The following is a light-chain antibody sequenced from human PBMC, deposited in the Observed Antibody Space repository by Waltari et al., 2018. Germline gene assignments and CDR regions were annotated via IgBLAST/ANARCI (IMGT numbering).Light chain of an antibody. CDR2: KAS. J-gene: IGKJ2*01. V-gene: IGKV1-5*03. Sequence: DIQMTQSPSSLSASVGDRVTITCRASQSISNWLAWYQQKPGKAPILLIYKASILKSGVPSRCGGSGSATQFTLTISSLHPGDFETYCCQQYNTYSSFGQGTKLEIK. CDR1: QSISNW. CDR3: QQYNTYSS.